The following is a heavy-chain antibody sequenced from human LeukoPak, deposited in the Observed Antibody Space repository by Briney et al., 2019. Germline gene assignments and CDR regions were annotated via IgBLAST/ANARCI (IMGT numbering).Heavy chain of an antibody. D-gene: IGHD3-10*01. J-gene: IGHJ4*02. Sequence: GGSLRLSCAPSGFTFSRYAMSWVRQAPGKGLEWVSAISGSGGSTYYADSVKGRFTISRDNSKNTLYLQMNSLRAEDTAVYYCAKDRRYYYGSGSYYNLFDYWGQGTLVTVSS. CDR3: AKDRRYYYGSGSYYNLFDY. CDR2: ISGSGGST. V-gene: IGHV3-23*01. CDR1: GFTFSRYA.